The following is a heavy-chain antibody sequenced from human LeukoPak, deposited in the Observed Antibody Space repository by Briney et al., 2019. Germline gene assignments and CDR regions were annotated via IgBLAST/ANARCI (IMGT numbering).Heavy chain of an antibody. Sequence: SETLPLTCTVSGGSISSYYWSWIRQPPGKGLEWIGYIYYSGSTNYNPSLKSRVTISVDTSKNQFSLKLSSVTAADTAVYYCARSDYGDYVAYYYGMDVWGQGTTVTVSS. D-gene: IGHD4-17*01. CDR1: GGSISSYY. V-gene: IGHV4-59*01. J-gene: IGHJ6*02. CDR3: ARSDYGDYVAYYYGMDV. CDR2: IYYSGST.